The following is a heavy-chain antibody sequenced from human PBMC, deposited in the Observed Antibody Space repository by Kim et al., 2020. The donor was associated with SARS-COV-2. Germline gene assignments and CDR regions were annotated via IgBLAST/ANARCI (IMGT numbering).Heavy chain of an antibody. Sequence: GGSLRLSCAASGFTFSSYAMHWVRQAPGKGLEWVAVISYDGSNKYYADSVKGRFTISRDNSKNTLYLQMNSLRAEDTAVYYCAKDGFSRAFRYCSGGSCPGRYGMDVWGQGTTVTVSS. D-gene: IGHD2-15*01. J-gene: IGHJ6*02. CDR1: GFTFSSYA. CDR3: AKDGFSRAFRYCSGGSCPGRYGMDV. CDR2: ISYDGSNK. V-gene: IGHV3-30*04.